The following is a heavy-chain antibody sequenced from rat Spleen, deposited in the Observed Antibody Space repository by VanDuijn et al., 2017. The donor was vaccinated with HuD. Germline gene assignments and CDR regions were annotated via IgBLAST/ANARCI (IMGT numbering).Heavy chain of an antibody. D-gene: IGHD1-9*01. J-gene: IGHJ2*01. CDR3: AKLSGKYYGYTDYFDY. CDR1: GFTFSDYA. Sequence: EVQLAESGGGLVQPGDSLKLSCAASGFTFSDYAMAWVRQSPKKGLEWVATIIFDNSNTYYRDSVRGRFTLSRDNAKSTLYLQMDSLRSEDTATYHCAKLSGKYYGYTDYFDYWGQGVMVTVSS. CDR2: IIFDNSNT. V-gene: IGHV5-17*01.